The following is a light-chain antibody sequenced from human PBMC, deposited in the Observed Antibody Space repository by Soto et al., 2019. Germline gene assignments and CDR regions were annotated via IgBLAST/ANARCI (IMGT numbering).Light chain of an antibody. CDR2: EVS. J-gene: IGLJ2*01. CDR1: SSDDGDYKY. Sequence: QSALTQPASVSGSPGQSITISCTGTSSDDGDYKYVSWYQHHPGKAPKLLIYEVSYRPSGVSNRFSASKSGNTASLTISGLQAEDEADYYCSSYRSSRTLVVFGGGTKLTVL. CDR3: SSYRSSRTLVV. V-gene: IGLV2-14*01.